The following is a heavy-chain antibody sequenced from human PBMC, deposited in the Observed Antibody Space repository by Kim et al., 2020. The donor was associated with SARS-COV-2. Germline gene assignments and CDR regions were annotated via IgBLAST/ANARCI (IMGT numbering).Heavy chain of an antibody. CDR1: GYTFTSYA. CDR2: INAGNGNT. V-gene: IGHV1-3*01. CDR3: ARDLVWFGEFSDAFDI. D-gene: IGHD3-10*01. J-gene: IGHJ3*02. Sequence: ASVKVSCKASGYTFTSYAMHWVRQAPGQRLEWMGWINAGNGNTKYSQKFQGRVTITRDTSASTAYMELSSLRSEDTAVYYCARDLVWFGEFSDAFDIWGQGTMVTVSS.